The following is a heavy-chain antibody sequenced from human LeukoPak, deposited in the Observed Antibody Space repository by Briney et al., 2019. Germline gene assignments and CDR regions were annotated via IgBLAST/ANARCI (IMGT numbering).Heavy chain of an antibody. J-gene: IGHJ6*04. CDR2: INPNSGGT. Sequence: GASVKVSCKASGYTFIDYYMHWVRQAPGQGLEWMGWINPNSGGTNYAQNFQGRVTMTRDTSISTAYMELSRLRSDDTAVYYCARDMEDGSGMLMDVWGKGTTVTISS. CDR3: ARDMEDGSGMLMDV. D-gene: IGHD3-10*01. CDR1: GYTFIDYY. V-gene: IGHV1-2*02.